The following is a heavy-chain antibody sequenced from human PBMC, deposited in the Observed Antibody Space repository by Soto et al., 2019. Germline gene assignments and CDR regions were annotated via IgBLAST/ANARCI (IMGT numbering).Heavy chain of an antibody. CDR1: GGSISSYY. J-gene: IGHJ6*02. CDR2: IYYSGST. CDR3: ARDPYIAARRWRDLYYYYGMDF. V-gene: IGHV4-59*01. Sequence: PSETLSLTCTVSGGSISSYYWSWIRQPPGKGLEWIGYIYYSGSTNYNPSLRSRVTISVDTSKNQFSLKLSSVTAAATAVYYCARDPYIAARRWRDLYYYYGMDFWGQGTTVTVSS. D-gene: IGHD6-6*01.